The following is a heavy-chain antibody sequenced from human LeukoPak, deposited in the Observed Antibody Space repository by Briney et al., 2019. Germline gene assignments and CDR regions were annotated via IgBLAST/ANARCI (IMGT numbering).Heavy chain of an antibody. D-gene: IGHD7-27*01. V-gene: IGHV3-30-3*01. CDR3: AKDGGLWVSAHWGDS. Sequence: GGSLRLSCAASGFTFSNYAMHWVRQAPGKGLEWVAVISYDGSKKYYADSVKGRFTVSRDNSKNTLFLQVNSLRAEDTAVYYCAKDGGLWVSAHWGDSWGRGTLVTVSS. J-gene: IGHJ4*02. CDR2: ISYDGSKK. CDR1: GFTFSNYA.